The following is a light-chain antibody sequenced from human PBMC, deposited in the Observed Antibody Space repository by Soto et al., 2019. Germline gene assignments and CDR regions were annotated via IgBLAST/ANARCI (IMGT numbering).Light chain of an antibody. Sequence: QSALTQHASVSGSPGQSITISCTGTSSDVGGFKYVSWYQQYPGKAPKLIIYEVSNRPSGVSSRFSGSKSGNTASLIISGLQAEDEADYYCSSYTTNNSPHVFGAGTKVTVL. CDR3: SSYTTNNSPHV. V-gene: IGLV2-14*01. CDR1: SSDVGGFKY. J-gene: IGLJ1*01. CDR2: EVS.